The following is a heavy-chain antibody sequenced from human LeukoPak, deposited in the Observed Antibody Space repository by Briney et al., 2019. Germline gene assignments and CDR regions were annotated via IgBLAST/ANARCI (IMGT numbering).Heavy chain of an antibody. D-gene: IGHD3-22*01. Sequence: PSETLSLTCTVSGGSISSYYWSWIRQPPGKGLEWIGYIYYSGSTNYNPSLKSRVTISVDTSKNQFSLKLSSVTAADTAVYYCARDSSGYYHWFDPWGQGTLVTVSS. J-gene: IGHJ5*02. CDR1: GGSISSYY. CDR3: ARDSSGYYHWFDP. CDR2: IYYSGST. V-gene: IGHV4-59*01.